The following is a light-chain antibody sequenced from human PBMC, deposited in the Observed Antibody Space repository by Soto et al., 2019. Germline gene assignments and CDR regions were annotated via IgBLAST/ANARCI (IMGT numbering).Light chain of an antibody. CDR1: QSVSSSY. CDR3: QQVGSSPQFT. J-gene: IGKJ3*01. Sequence: EIVLTQSPRTLSLSPGERATIACRASQSVSSSYLAWYQQKPGQAPRLLLYGASSRATGIPDRFSGSGSGTDFTLTISRLEPEDFAVYYCQQVGSSPQFTFGPGTNVDVK. CDR2: GAS. V-gene: IGKV3-20*01.